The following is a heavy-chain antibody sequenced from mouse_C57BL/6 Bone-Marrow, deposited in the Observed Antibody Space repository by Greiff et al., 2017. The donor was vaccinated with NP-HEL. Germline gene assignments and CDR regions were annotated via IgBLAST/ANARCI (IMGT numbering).Heavy chain of an antibody. CDR2: IRSKSNNYAT. D-gene: IGHD1-1*01. V-gene: IGHV10-1*01. CDR1: GFSFNTYA. J-gene: IGHJ4*01. Sequence: EVKLVESGGGLVQPKGSLKLSCAASGFSFNTYAMNWVRQAPGKGLEWVARIRSKSNNYATSYADSVKDRFTISRDDSESMLYLQMNNLKTEDTAMYYCVRHEYCGSAMDYWGQGTSVTVSS. CDR3: VRHEYCGSAMDY.